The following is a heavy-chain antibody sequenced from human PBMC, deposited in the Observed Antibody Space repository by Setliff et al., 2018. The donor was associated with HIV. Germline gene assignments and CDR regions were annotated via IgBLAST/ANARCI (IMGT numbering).Heavy chain of an antibody. J-gene: IGHJ4*02. Sequence: GASVKVSCKTSGDTLSSYVIHWVRQATGQGLEWMGGIIPIFGTANYAQKFQGRVTITADKSTTTAYMELSSLTSEDTAIYYCARLGVGYSTSWEHHFDFWGQGTLVTVS. CDR3: ARLGVGYSTSWEHHFDF. CDR2: IIPIFGTA. V-gene: IGHV1-69*06. CDR1: GDTLSSYV. D-gene: IGHD6-6*01.